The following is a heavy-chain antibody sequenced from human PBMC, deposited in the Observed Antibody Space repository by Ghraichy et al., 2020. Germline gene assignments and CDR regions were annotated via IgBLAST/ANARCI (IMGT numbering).Heavy chain of an antibody. D-gene: IGHD1-1*01. CDR1: GDSISSSPYY. V-gene: IGHV4-39*07. J-gene: IGHJ6*02. Sequence: SQTLSLTCTVSGDSISSSPYYWGWVRQPPGKGLEWIGEIKPSGSANYNSSLKGRVSMSVDRSKNEFSLKLSSVTAADTAVFYCARVVGKTDHGDHIRFRYYAVDVWGQGTTVTVSS. CDR2: IKPSGSA. CDR3: ARVVGKTDHGDHIRFRYYAVDV.